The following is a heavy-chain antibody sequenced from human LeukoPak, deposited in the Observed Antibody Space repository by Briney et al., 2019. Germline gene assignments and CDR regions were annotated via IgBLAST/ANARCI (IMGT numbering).Heavy chain of an antibody. Sequence: GSLRLSCAASRFTFSSYGMNWVRQPPGKGLEWIGEMNHIGSTNYNPSLKSRVTISVDTSKNQFSLKLSAVTAADTAVYYCASRLGRKFGERSYSSPYMAVWGKGPRSPSP. J-gene: IGHJ6*03. CDR3: ASRLGRKFGERSYSSPYMAV. CDR2: MNHIGST. D-gene: IGHD3-10*01. V-gene: IGHV4-34*01. CDR1: RFTFSSYG.